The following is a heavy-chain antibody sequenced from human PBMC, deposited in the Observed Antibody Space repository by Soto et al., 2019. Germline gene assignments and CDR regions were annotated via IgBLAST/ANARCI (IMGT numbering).Heavy chain of an antibody. CDR2: IWYDGRNK. CDR3: ARPRCPYGEYYYYYMDV. J-gene: IGHJ6*03. D-gene: IGHD4-17*01. CDR1: GFTFSSYG. Sequence: QVQLVESGGGVVQPGRSLRLSCAASGFTFSSYGMHWVRQAPGKGLEWVAVIWYDGRNKDYADSVKGRFTISRDNSQNTMYLHRNRLRAADTAVSYCARPRCPYGEYYYYYMDVWGKGTTVTVS. V-gene: IGHV3-33*01.